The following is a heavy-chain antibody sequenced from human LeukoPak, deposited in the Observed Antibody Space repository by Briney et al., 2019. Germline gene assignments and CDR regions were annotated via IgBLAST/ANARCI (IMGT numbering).Heavy chain of an antibody. J-gene: IGHJ3*02. CDR1: GYSFISYW. V-gene: IGHV5-51*01. CDR3: ASLNYDILTGYSFILDAFDI. Sequence: GESLQISCKASGYSFISYWSGWVRQMARKGLEWMGIIYTGDSDTRYSPSFQGQVTISADKAISTAYLQWSSLKASDTAMYYCASLNYDILTGYSFILDAFDIWGEGRMVTVSS. D-gene: IGHD3-9*01. CDR2: IYTGDSDT.